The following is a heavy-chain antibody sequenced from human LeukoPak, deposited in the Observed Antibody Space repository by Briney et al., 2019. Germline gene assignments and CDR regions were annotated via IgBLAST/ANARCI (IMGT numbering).Heavy chain of an antibody. CDR1: GYTFTSYD. J-gene: IGHJ4*02. CDR3: ASVGIVGATTGDY. V-gene: IGHV1-8*01. D-gene: IGHD1-26*01. CDR2: MNPNSGNT. Sequence: ASVKVSCKASGYTFTSYDINWVRQATGRGLEWMGWMNPNSGNTGYAQKFQGRVTMTRNTSISTAYMELSSLRSEDTAVYYCASVGIVGATTGDYWGQGTLVTVSS.